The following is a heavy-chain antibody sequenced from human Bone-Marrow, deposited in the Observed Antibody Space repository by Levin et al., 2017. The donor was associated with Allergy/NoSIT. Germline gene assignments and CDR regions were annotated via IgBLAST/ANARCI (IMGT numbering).Heavy chain of an antibody. CDR3: AKGGNSGTSAHFDH. CDR2: LNWNGEST. J-gene: IGHJ4*02. V-gene: IGHV3-20*01. D-gene: IGHD6-6*01. CDR1: GFTFDDFG. Sequence: GESLRISCTTFGFTFDDFGMSWVRQTPGKGLEWVSGLNWNGESTAYADSVKGRFTISRDNAKNSVYLQMDSLRADDTAFYLCAKGGNSGTSAHFDHWGLGTLVTVSS.